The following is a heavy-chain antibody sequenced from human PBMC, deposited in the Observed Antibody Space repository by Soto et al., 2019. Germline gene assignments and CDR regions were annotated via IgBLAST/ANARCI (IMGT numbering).Heavy chain of an antibody. CDR3: ARAGGLYGDYPNYYYHGMDV. CDR2: IPYDRSNK. J-gene: IGHJ6*02. CDR1: GFTFSTYA. Sequence: GGSLRLSCAASGFTFSTYAMHWVRQAPGKGLEWVAVIPYDRSNKYSPDSVRGRFTISRDNSKNTLYLQMNSLTAEDTAVYYCARAGGLYGDYPNYYYHGMDVWGQGTTVTVSS. V-gene: IGHV3-30-3*01. D-gene: IGHD4-17*01.